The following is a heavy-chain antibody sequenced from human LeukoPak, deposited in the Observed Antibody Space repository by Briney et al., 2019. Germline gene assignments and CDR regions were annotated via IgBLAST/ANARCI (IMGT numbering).Heavy chain of an antibody. CDR3: GGPPILYGDYGVDY. J-gene: IGHJ4*02. CDR2: ISYDGANK. V-gene: IGHV3-30*03. D-gene: IGHD4-17*01. CDR1: GFTFSSYG. Sequence: GGSLRLSCAASGFTFSSYGMNWVRQAPGKGPEWVAVISYDGANKYYADSVKGRFTISRDNSKNTLYLQMNSLRAEDTAVYYCGGPPILYGDYGVDYWGQGTLVTVSS.